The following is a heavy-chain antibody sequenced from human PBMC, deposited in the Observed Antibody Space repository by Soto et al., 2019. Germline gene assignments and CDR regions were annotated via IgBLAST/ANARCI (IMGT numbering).Heavy chain of an antibody. V-gene: IGHV4-34*01. Sequence: PSETLSLTCAVYGGSFSGYYWTWIRQPPGTGLEWIGEINHSGSTNYNPSLKSRVTISVDTSKNQFSLKLTSVTAADTAVYYCARGITLPTPLDYWGRETLVTVSS. D-gene: IGHD1-20*01. CDR3: ARGITLPTPLDY. CDR2: INHSGST. CDR1: GGSFSGYY. J-gene: IGHJ4*02.